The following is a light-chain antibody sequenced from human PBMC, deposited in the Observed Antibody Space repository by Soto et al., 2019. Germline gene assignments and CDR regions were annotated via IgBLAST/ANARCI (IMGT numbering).Light chain of an antibody. CDR1: QSVSSD. CDR2: DAS. CDR3: QQRSNWPPIT. V-gene: IGKV3-11*01. J-gene: IGKJ5*01. Sequence: EIVLTQYPATLSLSPGERATLSCRASQSVSSDLAWYQQKPGQAPRLLIYDASNRATGIPARFSGSGSGTDFTLTISSLEAEDFAVYYCQQRSNWPPITFGQGTRLEI.